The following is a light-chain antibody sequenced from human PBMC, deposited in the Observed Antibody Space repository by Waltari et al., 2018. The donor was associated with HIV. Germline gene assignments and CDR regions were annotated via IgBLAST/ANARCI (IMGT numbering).Light chain of an antibody. Sequence: QSALTQPASVSGSPGQSITISCPGTSSDVGGDNYVSWYQQHPGKAPKLMIYEVSNWPSGVSKRFSGSKSGNTASLTISGLQAEDEADYYCSSYTSSSTRVVFGGGTKLTVL. CDR3: SSYTSSSTRVV. CDR2: EVS. CDR1: SSDVGGDNY. V-gene: IGLV2-14*01. J-gene: IGLJ2*01.